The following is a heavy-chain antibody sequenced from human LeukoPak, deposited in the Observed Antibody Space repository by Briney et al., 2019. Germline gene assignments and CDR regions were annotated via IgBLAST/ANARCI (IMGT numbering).Heavy chain of an antibody. CDR3: AKPQREIVVVLSDAFDI. D-gene: IGHD3-22*01. Sequence: PGGSLRLSCAVSGFTFSSYAMSWVRQAPGKGLEWVSAISGSGGSTYYADSVKGRFTISRDNSKNTLYLQMNSLRAEDTAVYYCAKPQREIVVVLSDAFDIWGQGTMVTVSS. CDR1: GFTFSSYA. V-gene: IGHV3-23*01. J-gene: IGHJ3*02. CDR2: ISGSGGST.